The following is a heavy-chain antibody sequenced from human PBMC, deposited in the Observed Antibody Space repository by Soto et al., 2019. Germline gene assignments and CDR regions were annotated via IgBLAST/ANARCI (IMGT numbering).Heavy chain of an antibody. D-gene: IGHD6-13*01. V-gene: IGHV4-34*01. J-gene: IGHJ4*02. CDR1: GGSFSGYY. CDR2: INHSGST. Sequence: SETLSLTCAVYGGSFSGYYWSWIRQPPGKGLEWIGEINHSGSTNYNPSLKSRVTISVDTSKNQFSLKLSSVTAADTAVYYCASGYSSSWYYFDYWGQGTLVTVSS. CDR3: ASGYSSSWYYFDY.